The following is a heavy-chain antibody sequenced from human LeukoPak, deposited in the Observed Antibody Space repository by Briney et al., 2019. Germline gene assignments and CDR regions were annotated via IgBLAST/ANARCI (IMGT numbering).Heavy chain of an antibody. V-gene: IGHV1-2*06. CDR3: ARYCSSTSCYSDY. Sequence: GASVKVCCKASGYTFTGYYMHWVREAPGQGLEYMGRINPISGGTVYAQKFQGRVTMTRDTSITTAYMELTRLTSDDTAVYYCARYCSSTSCYSDYWGQGTLVTVSS. D-gene: IGHD2-2*01. CDR2: INPISGGT. J-gene: IGHJ4*02. CDR1: GYTFTGYY.